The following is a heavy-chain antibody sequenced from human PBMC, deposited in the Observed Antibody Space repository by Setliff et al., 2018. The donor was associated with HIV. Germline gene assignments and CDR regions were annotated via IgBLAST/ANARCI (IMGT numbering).Heavy chain of an antibody. CDR3: ARSGGGYYTKNINWFDP. CDR2: INPNSGGT. D-gene: IGHD3-3*01. Sequence: ASVKVSCKASGYIFTGYYMHWVRQAPGQGLEWMGRINPNSGGTNYAQNFQGRVTMTRDTSISTAYMELSSLRSDDTAVYYCARSGGGYYTKNINWFDPWGQGTLVTVSS. CDR1: GYIFTGYY. J-gene: IGHJ5*02. V-gene: IGHV1-2*06.